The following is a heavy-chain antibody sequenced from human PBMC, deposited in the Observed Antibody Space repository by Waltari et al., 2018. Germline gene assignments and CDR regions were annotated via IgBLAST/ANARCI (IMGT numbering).Heavy chain of an antibody. D-gene: IGHD7-27*01. Sequence: QVQLVQSGAEVKKPGSSVKVSCKSSGGTFSSYAISWLRQAPGQRLEWVGSMFPVVGAANDAQKFQSRSAVTADKSTSTANMELSSLRAEDTAVYYCARDYPVTGGWYFDLWGRGTLVTVAT. CDR2: MFPVVGAA. J-gene: IGHJ2*01. CDR3: ARDYPVTGGWYFDL. CDR1: GGTFSSYA. V-gene: IGHV1-69*04.